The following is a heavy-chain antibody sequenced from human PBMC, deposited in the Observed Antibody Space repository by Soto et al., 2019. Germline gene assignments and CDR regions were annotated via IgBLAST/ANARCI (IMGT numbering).Heavy chain of an antibody. CDR3: ARRPVTYYFDY. CDR2: ISYDGSNT. D-gene: IGHD4-17*01. Sequence: PGGSLRLSCAASGFTFSNYAMYWGRQAQCKGQEWVSVISYDGSNTYYADSVKGRLTVSRDNSKITLYLQMDSLRAEDTAVYYCARRPVTYYFDYWGQGT. J-gene: IGHJ4*02. V-gene: IGHV3-30-3*01. CDR1: GFTFSNYA.